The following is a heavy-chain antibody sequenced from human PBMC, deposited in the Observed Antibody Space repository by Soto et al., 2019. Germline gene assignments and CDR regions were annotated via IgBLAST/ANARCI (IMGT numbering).Heavy chain of an antibody. D-gene: IGHD2-2*01. CDR3: AKDRSSTSCYAFDY. CDR1: GFTXSSYA. J-gene: IGHJ4*02. V-gene: IGHV3-23*01. Sequence: GSLRLSCAASGFTXSSYARSWVRQAPGKGLEWVSAINSRGGSTYYADSVKGRFTISRDSSKNTLYLQMNSLRAEDTAVYYCAKDRSSTSCYAFDYWGQGTLVTVSS. CDR2: INSRGGST.